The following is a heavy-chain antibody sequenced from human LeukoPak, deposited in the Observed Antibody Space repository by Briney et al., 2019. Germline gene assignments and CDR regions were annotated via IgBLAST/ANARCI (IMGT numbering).Heavy chain of an antibody. CDR2: IYYSGST. CDR3: AKAGYWSGYYNPHYYMDV. CDR1: GASITSYY. J-gene: IGHJ6*03. D-gene: IGHD3-3*01. Sequence: SETLSLTCTVSGASITSYYWSWIRQPPGKALEWIGYIYYSGSTNYNPSLKSRVTISVDTSKNQFSLKLRSVTAADTAVYYCAKAGYWSGYYNPHYYMDVWGTGTTVIVSS. V-gene: IGHV4-59*01.